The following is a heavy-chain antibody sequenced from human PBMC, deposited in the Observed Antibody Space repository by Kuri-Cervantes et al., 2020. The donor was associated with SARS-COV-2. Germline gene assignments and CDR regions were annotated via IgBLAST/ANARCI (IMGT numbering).Heavy chain of an antibody. CDR1: GGTFSSYA. D-gene: IGHD3-22*01. V-gene: IGHV1-69*10. CDR2: IIPILGIA. Sequence: SVKVSCKASGGTFSSYAISWVRQAPGQGLEWMGGIIPILGIANYAQKFQGRVTITADKSTSTAYMELSSLRSEDTAVYYCARREGYYYDSSGPLGYGMDVWGQGTTVTVSS. J-gene: IGHJ6*02. CDR3: ARREGYYYDSSGPLGYGMDV.